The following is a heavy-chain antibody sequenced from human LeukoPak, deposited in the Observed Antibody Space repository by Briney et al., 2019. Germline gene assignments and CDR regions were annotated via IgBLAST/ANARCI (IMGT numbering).Heavy chain of an antibody. D-gene: IGHD4-17*01. V-gene: IGHV4-34*01. CDR1: GGSFSGYY. CDR2: IYYAGST. Sequence: SETLSLTCAVYGGSFSGYYWSWIRQPPGKGLEWIGSIYYAGSTYYNPSLKSRVTISVDTSKNQFSLKLSSVTAADTAVYYCARERNYGDYGYWGQGTLVTVSS. CDR3: ARERNYGDYGY. J-gene: IGHJ4*02.